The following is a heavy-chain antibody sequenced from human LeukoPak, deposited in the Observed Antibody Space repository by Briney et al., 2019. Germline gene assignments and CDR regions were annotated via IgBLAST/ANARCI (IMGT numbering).Heavy chain of an antibody. V-gene: IGHV1-2*02. CDR1: GYTFTGYY. Sequence: VASVKVSCKASGYTFTGYYMHWVRQAPGQGLEWMGWINPNSGGTNYAQKFQGRVTMTRDTSISTAYMELSRLRSDDTAVYYCARDRDDWSFLIDYWGQRTLVTVSS. D-gene: IGHD3-3*01. J-gene: IGHJ4*02. CDR3: ARDRDDWSFLIDY. CDR2: INPNSGGT.